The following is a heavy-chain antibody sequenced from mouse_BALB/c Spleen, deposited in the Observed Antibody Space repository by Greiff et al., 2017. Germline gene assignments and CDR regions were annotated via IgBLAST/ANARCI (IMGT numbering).Heavy chain of an antibody. CDR2: IYPGDGDT. Sequence: QVQLKESGAELVRPGSSVKISCKASGYAFSSYWMNWVKQRPGQGLEWIGQIYPGDGDTNYNGKFKGKATLTADKSSSTAYMQLSSLTSEDSAVYFCARSGYRYDVGFAYWGQGTLVTVSA. J-gene: IGHJ3*01. V-gene: IGHV1-80*01. D-gene: IGHD2-14*01. CDR3: ARSGYRYDVGFAY. CDR1: GYAFSSYW.